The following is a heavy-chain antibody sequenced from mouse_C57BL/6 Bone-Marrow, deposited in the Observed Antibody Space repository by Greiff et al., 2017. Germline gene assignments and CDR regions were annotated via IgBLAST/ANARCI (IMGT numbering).Heavy chain of an antibody. CDR1: GYAFTNYL. V-gene: IGHV1-54*01. CDR3: ARRGGLSYYYAMDY. J-gene: IGHJ4*01. CDR2: INPGSGGT. Sequence: VKVVESGAELVRPGTSVKVSCKASGYAFTNYLIEWVKQRPGQGLEWIGVINPGSGGTNYNEKFKGKATLTADKSSSTAYMQLSSLTSEDSAVYFCARRGGLSYYYAMDYWGQGTSVTVSS.